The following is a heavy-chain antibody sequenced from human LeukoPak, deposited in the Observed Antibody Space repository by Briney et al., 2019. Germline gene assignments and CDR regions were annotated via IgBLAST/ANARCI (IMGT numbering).Heavy chain of an antibody. V-gene: IGHV3-23*01. CDR2: ISAGGDRT. D-gene: IGHD3-22*01. Sequence: PGGSLRLSCAASGFTFSDRAMSWVRQTPAKGLESVSSISAGGDRTHYADSVKGRFTVSRDNSKNTLYLHMNSLRAKDTAVYFCAYLDSSGYYYGRLRYWGQGTPVTVSS. CDR3: AYLDSSGYYYGRLRY. CDR1: GFTFSDRA. J-gene: IGHJ4*02.